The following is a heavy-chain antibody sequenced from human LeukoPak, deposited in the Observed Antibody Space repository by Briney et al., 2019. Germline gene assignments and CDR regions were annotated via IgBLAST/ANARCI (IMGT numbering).Heavy chain of an antibody. D-gene: IGHD6-13*01. Sequence: ASVKVSCKASGYTSTSYDINWVRQATGQGLEWMGWMNPNSGNTGYAQKFQGRVTMTRSTSTSTVYMELSSLRSEDTAVYYCARTYSSRGYFDYWGQGTLVTVSS. CDR3: ARTYSSRGYFDY. CDR1: GYTSTSYD. J-gene: IGHJ4*02. CDR2: MNPNSGNT. V-gene: IGHV1-8*01.